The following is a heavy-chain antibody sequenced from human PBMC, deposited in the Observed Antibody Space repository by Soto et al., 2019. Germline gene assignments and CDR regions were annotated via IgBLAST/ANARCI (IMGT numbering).Heavy chain of an antibody. J-gene: IGHJ4*02. Sequence: PGGSLRLSCAASGFTFSSYEMSWVRQAPGKGLEWGSYISSSGSTKYYADSVKGRFTISRDNAKNSLYLQMNSLRGEDTAVYYCATYPWGYSIDYWGQGTLVTVSS. CDR3: ATYPWGYSIDY. CDR2: ISSSGSTK. V-gene: IGHV3-48*03. D-gene: IGHD3-16*01. CDR1: GFTFSSYE.